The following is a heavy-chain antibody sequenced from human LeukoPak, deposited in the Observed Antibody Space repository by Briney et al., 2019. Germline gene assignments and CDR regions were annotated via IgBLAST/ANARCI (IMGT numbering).Heavy chain of an antibody. CDR1: GGSFSGYY. Sequence: PSETLSLTCAVYGGSFSGYYWSWIRQPPGRGLEWVGEINHSGSNTYNPSLKSRVTISVNTSKNPFSLKLSSVTAADTAVYYRARDRAEGYSYGLYYYYGMVVWGHGATVTVSS. J-gene: IGHJ6*02. CDR2: INHSGSN. V-gene: IGHV4-34*01. CDR3: ARDRAEGYSYGLYYYYGMVV. D-gene: IGHD5-18*01.